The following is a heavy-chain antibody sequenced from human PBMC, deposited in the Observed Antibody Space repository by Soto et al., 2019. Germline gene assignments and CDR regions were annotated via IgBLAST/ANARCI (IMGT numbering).Heavy chain of an antibody. J-gene: IGHJ3*01. CDR2: LYVSEGT. V-gene: IGHV3-53*01. CDR3: ATWLLREHGFDV. Sequence: GGSLRLSCAASGFTINGKKYISWVRQAPGKGLEWVSALYVSEGTYYADSVKGRFIVSIDNSRTTVYLQMNSLRPEDTAVYHCATWLLREHGFDVWGPGTMVTVSS. CDR1: GFTINGKKY. D-gene: IGHD6-19*01.